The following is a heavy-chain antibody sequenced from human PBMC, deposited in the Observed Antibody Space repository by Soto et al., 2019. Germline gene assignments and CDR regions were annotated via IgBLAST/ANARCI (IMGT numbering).Heavy chain of an antibody. D-gene: IGHD1-26*01. CDR2: IYPGDSDK. CDR3: ARHPPPGSGSYATYYYYGMDV. CDR1: GYRFTSYW. Sequence: PGESLKISFKGSGYRFTSYWIALVRQIPGKGLEWMGVIYPGDSDKRYSPSFQGQVTISADKSISTAYLQWRSLKASDTAMYYCARHPPPGSGSYATYYYYGMDVSGQGTTVTVSS. V-gene: IGHV5-51*01. J-gene: IGHJ6*02.